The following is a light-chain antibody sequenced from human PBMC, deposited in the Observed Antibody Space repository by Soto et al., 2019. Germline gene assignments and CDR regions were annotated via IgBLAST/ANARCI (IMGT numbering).Light chain of an antibody. Sequence: QSALTQPTSASGSPGQSVAISCTGTSSDIGAYKFVSWYQQHPGKAPKLIIYEVSIRPSGVPDRFSGSKSGNTASLTVSGLLAEDEADYYCSLYAGTHSVVFGGGTQLTVL. CDR3: SLYAGTHSVV. CDR1: SSDIGAYKF. J-gene: IGLJ2*01. V-gene: IGLV2-8*01. CDR2: EVS.